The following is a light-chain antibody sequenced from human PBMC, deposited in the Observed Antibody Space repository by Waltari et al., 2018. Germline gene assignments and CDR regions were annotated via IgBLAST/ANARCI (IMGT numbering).Light chain of an antibody. Sequence: DIQMTQSPSTLSASVVDRVTITCRASQSISIWLAWYQQKPGRAPELLIYRASYLESGVPSRFSGSGSGTEFTLTISSLQPDDFATYYCQQYKTYYTFGQGTKLEIK. V-gene: IGKV1-5*03. J-gene: IGKJ2*01. CDR3: QQYKTYYT. CDR2: RAS. CDR1: QSISIW.